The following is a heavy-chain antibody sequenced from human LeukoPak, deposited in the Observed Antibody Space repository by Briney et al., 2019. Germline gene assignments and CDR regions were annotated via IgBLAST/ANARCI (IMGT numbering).Heavy chain of an antibody. J-gene: IGHJ4*02. Sequence: GGSLTLSCAASGFSLRSYDMNWVRQAPGKGLEWVSYVSSSSSTIFYADSVKGRFTISRDNAKNSLYLQMNSLRDEDTAVYYCARVCYYEGYFDYWGQGTLVTVSS. D-gene: IGHD3-22*01. CDR3: ARVCYYEGYFDY. CDR1: GFSLRSYD. CDR2: VSSSSSTI. V-gene: IGHV3-48*02.